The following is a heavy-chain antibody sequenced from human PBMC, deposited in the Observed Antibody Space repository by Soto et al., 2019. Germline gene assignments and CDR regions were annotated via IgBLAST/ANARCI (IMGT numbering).Heavy chain of an antibody. Sequence: EVQLLESGGGLVQPGGSLRLSCAASGFTFGSYAMSWVRQAPGKGLEWVSAISGSGGTTYDADSVKGRFTITRDNSKNTLYLQLNSLCVADTAVYYCGKRGKLQLVGSPTITSSFFDFCGQGALFTVSS. CDR1: GFTFGSYA. D-gene: IGHD6-13*01. J-gene: IGHJ4*02. CDR3: GKRGKLQLVGSPTITSSFFDF. V-gene: IGHV3-23*01. CDR2: ISGSGGTT.